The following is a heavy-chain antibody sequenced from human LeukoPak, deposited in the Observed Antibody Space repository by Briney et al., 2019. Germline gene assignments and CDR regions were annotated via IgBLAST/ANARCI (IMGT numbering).Heavy chain of an antibody. V-gene: IGHV1-2*02. CDR1: GGTFSSYA. Sequence: ASVKVSCKASGGTFSSYAISWVRQAPGQGLEWMGWINPNSGGTNYAQKFQGRVTMTRDTSISTAYMELSSLRSEDTAVYYCARVPYGSGFYYYMDVWGKGTTVTVSS. CDR3: ARVPYGSGFYYYMDV. J-gene: IGHJ6*03. D-gene: IGHD3-10*01. CDR2: INPNSGGT.